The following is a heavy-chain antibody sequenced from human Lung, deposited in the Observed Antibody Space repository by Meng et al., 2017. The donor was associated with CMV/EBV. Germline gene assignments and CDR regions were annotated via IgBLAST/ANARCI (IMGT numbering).Heavy chain of an antibody. CDR1: GFTFSTYD. J-gene: IGHJ4*02. V-gene: IGHV3-13*01. CDR2: IGTVGDT. Sequence: GGSLRLSCTASGFTFSTYDFHWVRQPTGKGLEWVSSIGTVGDTYSIGSVKGRFIISREDAKNSVYLQMNGLRDGDTGLYYYARARPPTHFDDWGQGSLVTVSS. CDR3: ARARPPTHFDD.